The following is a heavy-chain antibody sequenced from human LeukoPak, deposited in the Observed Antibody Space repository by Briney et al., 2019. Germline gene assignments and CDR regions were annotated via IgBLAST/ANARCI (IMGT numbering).Heavy chain of an antibody. CDR3: ARVTYSSSSISLDAFDI. J-gene: IGHJ3*02. D-gene: IGHD6-6*01. CDR1: GGSISSYY. Sequence: PSETLSLTCTVSGGSISSYYWSWIRQPAGKGLEWIGRIYTSGGTNYNPSLKSRVTMSVDTSKNQFSLKLSSVTAADTAVYYCARVTYSSSSISLDAFDIWGQGTMVTVSS. V-gene: IGHV4-4*07. CDR2: IYTSGGT.